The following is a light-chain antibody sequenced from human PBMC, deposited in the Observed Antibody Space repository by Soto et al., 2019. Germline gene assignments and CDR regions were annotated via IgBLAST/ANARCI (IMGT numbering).Light chain of an antibody. J-gene: IGKJ3*01. CDR3: QQRSNWPPWT. CDR2: DAS. Sequence: EVVLTQSPATLSLSPGERATLSCRASQSVDTYLAWYQQKPGQPPRLLIYDASNRATGIPARFSGSGSGTDFTLTITTLEPGDFAVYYCQQRSNWPPWTFGPGTKV. CDR1: QSVDTY. V-gene: IGKV3-11*01.